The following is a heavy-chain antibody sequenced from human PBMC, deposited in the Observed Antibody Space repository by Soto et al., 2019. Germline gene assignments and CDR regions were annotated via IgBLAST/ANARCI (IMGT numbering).Heavy chain of an antibody. CDR3: ARGVGNSRGTSFDS. CDR1: VDSFSGGSHY. J-gene: IGHJ4*02. V-gene: IGHV4-61*01. D-gene: IGHD3-22*01. CDR2: IHYTGST. Sequence: SETLSLTCTVSVDSFSGGSHYWSWIRQPPGKGLEWIAYIHYTGSTTYSPSLRSQITMSVDTSTKQFSLKLTSVTAADTAAYYCARGVGNSRGTSFDSWGQGALVTVSS.